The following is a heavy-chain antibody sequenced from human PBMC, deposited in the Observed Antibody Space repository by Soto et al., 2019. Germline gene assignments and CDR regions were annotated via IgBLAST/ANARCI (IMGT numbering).Heavy chain of an antibody. D-gene: IGHD3-10*01. CDR1: GYTFRSYD. CDR3: ARAYGAGSFDF. J-gene: IGHJ5*01. CDR2: VNPNPGNT. V-gene: IGHV1-8*01. Sequence: QVQLVQSGAEVKKPGASVKVSCTGSGYTFRSYDIHWVRQATGQGLEWMGWVNPNPGNTGYAQKFRGRVTMTRDMSKSSAYMEVNSLTSEDTAIYYCARAYGAGSFDFWGQGTLVSVSS.